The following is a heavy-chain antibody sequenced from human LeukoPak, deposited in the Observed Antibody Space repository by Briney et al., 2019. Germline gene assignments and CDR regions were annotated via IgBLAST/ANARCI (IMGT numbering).Heavy chain of an antibody. J-gene: IGHJ5*02. D-gene: IGHD3-10*01. CDR1: GFTFRNYG. V-gene: IGHV3-23*01. Sequence: GGSLRLSCAASGFTFRNYGMSWVRQAPLKGLEWVSAISGSGGSTYYADSVKGRFTISRDNSKNTLYLQMNSLRAEDTAVYYCARVYGSGSYFPWGQGTLVTVSS. CDR3: ARVYGSGSYFP. CDR2: ISGSGGST.